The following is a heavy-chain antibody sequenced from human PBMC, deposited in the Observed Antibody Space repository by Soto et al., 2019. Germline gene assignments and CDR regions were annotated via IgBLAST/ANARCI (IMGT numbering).Heavy chain of an antibody. D-gene: IGHD6-13*01. V-gene: IGHV1-2*04. CDR1: GYTFTGYY. Sequence: QVQLVQSGAEVRKPGASVKVSCKASGYTFTGYYMHWVRQAPGQGLEWMGWINPNSGGTKYAQKFQGWVTMTSDTSISTGYMELSRLKSDDTALYSCARGQHLGGSYYYYGLDVWGQGTTVTVSS. J-gene: IGHJ6*02. CDR2: INPNSGGT. CDR3: ARGQHLGGSYYYYGLDV.